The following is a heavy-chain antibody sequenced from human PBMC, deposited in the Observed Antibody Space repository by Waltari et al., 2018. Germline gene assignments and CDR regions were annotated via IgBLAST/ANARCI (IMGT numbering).Heavy chain of an antibody. CDR2: VHGSGRT. D-gene: IGHD2-15*01. J-gene: IGHJ4*02. CDR1: GDSMSSTYW. V-gene: IGHV4-4*02. Sequence: QLQESGPGLVTPSGTLSLICAVSGDSMSSTYWWSWVRQTPGKGLEWVGQVHGSGRTNYNPAFAGRVTMSLATSAYRFALKLTSATAADTALYLCARDRGRGLYLDTWGQGTLVTGSP. CDR3: ARDRGRGLYLDT.